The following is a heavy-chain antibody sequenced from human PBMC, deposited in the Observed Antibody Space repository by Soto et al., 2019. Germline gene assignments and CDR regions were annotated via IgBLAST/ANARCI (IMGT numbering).Heavy chain of an antibody. D-gene: IGHD4-17*01. CDR1: GFTFSSYG. CDR2: ISYDGSNK. J-gene: IGHJ4*02. Sequence: PGGSLRLSCAASGFTFSSYGMHWVRQAPGKGLEWVAVISYDGSNKYYADSVKGRFTISRDNSKNTLYLQMNSLRAEETAVYYCAKAGYGYGDADPESDYWGQGXLVTVSS. CDR3: AKAGYGYGDADPESDY. V-gene: IGHV3-30*18.